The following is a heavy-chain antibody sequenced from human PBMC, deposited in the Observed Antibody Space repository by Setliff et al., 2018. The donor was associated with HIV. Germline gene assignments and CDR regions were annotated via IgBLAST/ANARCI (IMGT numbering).Heavy chain of an antibody. V-gene: IGHV4-61*05. CDR3: ARAPYSAYDYTSFHT. CDR2: IYTSGSS. CDR1: GGSISSSTYY. J-gene: IGHJ4*03. Sequence: PSETLSLTCTVSGGSISSSTYYWTWIRQPPGKGLEWIGYIYTSGSSNYNPSLKSRVTFSIDTSKNQFLLKLVSVTAADTAVYYCARAPYSAYDYTSFHTWGQGTMVTVSS. D-gene: IGHD5-12*01.